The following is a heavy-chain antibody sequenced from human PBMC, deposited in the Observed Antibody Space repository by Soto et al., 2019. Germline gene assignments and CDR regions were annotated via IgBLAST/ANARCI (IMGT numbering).Heavy chain of an antibody. CDR2: INSDGSDT. D-gene: IGHD2-2*01. J-gene: IGHJ5*02. Sequence: DVQLVESGGGLVQPGGSLRLSCAASGFTLTNYWMHWVRQSPGRGLMWVARINSDGSDTLYPDSVRGRFTISRDNAKNTGYLQMSSMPADGAAVYDCARDRPEALPITDQPRCDLWGQGTLVSVSS. CDR1: GFTLTNYW. CDR3: ARDRPEALPITDQPRCDL. V-gene: IGHV3-74*03.